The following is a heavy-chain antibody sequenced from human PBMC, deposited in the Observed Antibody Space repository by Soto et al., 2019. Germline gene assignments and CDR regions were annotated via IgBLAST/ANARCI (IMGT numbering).Heavy chain of an antibody. V-gene: IGHV1-69*04. CDR3: ARDQGGYCSSTSCFVDY. J-gene: IGHJ4*02. Sequence: SVKVSCKASGGTFSSYTISWVRQAPGQGLEWMGRIIPILGIANYAQKFQGRVTITADKSTSTAYMELSSLRSEDTAVYYCARDQGGYCSSTSCFVDYWGQGTLVTVSS. CDR1: GGTFSSYT. D-gene: IGHD2-2*01. CDR2: IIPILGIA.